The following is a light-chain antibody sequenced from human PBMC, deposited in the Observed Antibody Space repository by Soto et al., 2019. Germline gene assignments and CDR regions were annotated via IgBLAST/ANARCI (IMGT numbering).Light chain of an antibody. Sequence: QSALTQPASVSGSPGQSITISCTGTSSDVGSYNFVSWYQHHPGKVPKLIIFDVNNRPSGISNRFSGSKSDNTASLTISGLQAEDEADYYCTSYTNSGTYILGTGTKLT. CDR3: TSYTNSGTYI. V-gene: IGLV2-14*03. CDR1: SSDVGSYNF. J-gene: IGLJ1*01. CDR2: DVN.